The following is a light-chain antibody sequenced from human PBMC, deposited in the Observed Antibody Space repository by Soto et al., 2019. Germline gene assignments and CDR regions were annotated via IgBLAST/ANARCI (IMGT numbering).Light chain of an antibody. CDR2: GAS. Sequence: EIVLTQSPGTLSLSPGERATLSCRASQSVSSSYLAWYQQKPGQAPRLLIYGASSRATGIPDRFNGSGSGTDFTLTISRLEPEDFVVYYCQQYGSSPPWTFGQGTKVEIK. J-gene: IGKJ1*01. CDR3: QQYGSSPPWT. V-gene: IGKV3-20*01. CDR1: QSVSSSY.